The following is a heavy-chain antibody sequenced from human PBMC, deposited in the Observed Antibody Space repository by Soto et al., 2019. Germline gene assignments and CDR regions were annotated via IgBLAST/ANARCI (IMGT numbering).Heavy chain of an antibody. CDR1: GGSISSYY. CDR2: IYYSGST. J-gene: IGHJ6*03. CDR3: ARQGTVVVAATHYYYYYYMDV. Sequence: SETLSLTCTVSGGSISSYYWSWIRQPPGKGLEWIGYIYYSGSTNYNPSLKSRVTISVDTSKNQFSLKLSSVTAADTAVYYCARQGTVVVAATHYYYYYYMDVWGKGTTVTVSS. D-gene: IGHD2-15*01. V-gene: IGHV4-59*08.